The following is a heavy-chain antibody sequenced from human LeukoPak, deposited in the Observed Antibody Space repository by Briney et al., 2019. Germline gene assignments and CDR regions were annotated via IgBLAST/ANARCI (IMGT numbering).Heavy chain of an antibody. CDR1: GFTFSSYG. V-gene: IGHV3-30*02. CDR2: IRYDGSNK. Sequence: PGGSLRLSCAASGFTFSSYGMHWVRQAPGKGLEWVAFIRYDGSNKYYADSVKGRFTISRDNAKNSLYLQMNSLRAEDTAVYYCARDGPRSSSTLVEVPANGLDSWGQGTLVTVSS. D-gene: IGHD2-15*01. CDR3: ARDGPRSSSTLVEVPANGLDS. J-gene: IGHJ5*01.